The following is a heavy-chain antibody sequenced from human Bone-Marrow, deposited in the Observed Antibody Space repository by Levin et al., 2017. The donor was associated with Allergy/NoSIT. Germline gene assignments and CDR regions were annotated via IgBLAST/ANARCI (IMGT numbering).Heavy chain of an antibody. CDR3: ATRGYSYGPYYYYYGMDV. CDR2: ISGSGGST. Sequence: ETLSLTCAASGFTFSSYAMSWVRQAPGKGLEWVSAISGSGGSTYYADSVKGRFTISRDNSKNTLYLQMNSLRAEDTAVYYCATRGYSYGPYYYYYGMDVWGQGTTVTVSS. J-gene: IGHJ6*02. D-gene: IGHD5-18*01. V-gene: IGHV3-23*01. CDR1: GFTFSSYA.